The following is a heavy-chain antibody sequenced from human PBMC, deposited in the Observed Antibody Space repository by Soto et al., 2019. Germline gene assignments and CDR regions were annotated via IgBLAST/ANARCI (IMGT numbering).Heavy chain of an antibody. V-gene: IGHV4-59*01. J-gene: IGHJ4*02. CDR2: IYYNGNT. CDR1: AASFSKYY. Sequence: SETLSLTCSVSAASFSKYYWTWIRQPPGKGLEWIGYIYYNGNTNYNPSLERRLIVSIDTSKKQFSLTLNSVTAADTAVYYCASVTFGGVVLAHWGQGTLVTVSS. D-gene: IGHD3-16*01. CDR3: ASVTFGGVVLAH.